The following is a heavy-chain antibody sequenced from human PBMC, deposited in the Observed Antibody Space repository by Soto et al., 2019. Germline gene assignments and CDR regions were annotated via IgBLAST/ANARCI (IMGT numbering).Heavy chain of an antibody. CDR1: GFTFSSYS. CDR2: ISSSSSYI. V-gene: IGHV3-21*01. CDR3: AKDSGYETIHYYYGMDV. Sequence: EVQLVESGGGLVKPGGSLRLSCAASGFTFSSYSMNWVRQAPGKGLEWVSSISSSSSYIYYADSVKGRFTISRDNAKNSLDLQMNSLSAEATAVYYCAKDSGYETIHYYYGMDVWGQGTTVTVSS. D-gene: IGHD2-2*01. J-gene: IGHJ6*02.